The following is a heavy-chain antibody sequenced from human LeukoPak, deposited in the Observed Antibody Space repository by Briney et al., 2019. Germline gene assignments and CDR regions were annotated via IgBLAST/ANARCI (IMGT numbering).Heavy chain of an antibody. D-gene: IGHD3-16*01. V-gene: IGHV4-38-2*02. CDR2: IYHSGST. Sequence: SETPSLTCTVSGYSISSGYYWGWIRQPPGKGLEWIGSIYHSGSTYYNPSLKSRVTISVDTSKNQFSLKLSSVTAADTAVYYCARVAPGGINWFDPWGQGTLVTVSS. CDR3: ARVAPGGINWFDP. J-gene: IGHJ5*02. CDR1: GYSISSGYY.